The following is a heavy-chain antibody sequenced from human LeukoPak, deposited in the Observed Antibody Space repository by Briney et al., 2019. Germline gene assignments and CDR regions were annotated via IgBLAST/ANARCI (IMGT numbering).Heavy chain of an antibody. CDR3: ARDFFPIVDSSWYEIGY. J-gene: IGHJ4*02. CDR2: IRYDGSNK. V-gene: IGHV3-30*02. D-gene: IGHD6-13*01. CDR1: GFTFRDAW. Sequence: GGSLRLSCAASGFTFRDAWMTWVRQAPGKGLEWVAFIRYDGSNKYYADSVRGRFTISRDNSKNTLYLQMDSLRSDDTAVYYCARDFFPIVDSSWYEIGYWGQGTLVTVSS.